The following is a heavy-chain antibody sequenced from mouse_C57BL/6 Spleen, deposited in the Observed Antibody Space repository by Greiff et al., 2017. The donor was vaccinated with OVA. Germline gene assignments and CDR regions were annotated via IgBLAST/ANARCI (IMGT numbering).Heavy chain of an antibody. V-gene: IGHV1-55*01. CDR1: GYTFTSYW. CDR3: ARFAYYSNFFDY. CDR2: IYPGSGST. Sequence: QVQLQQPGAELVKPGASVKMSCKASGYTFTSYWITWVKQRPGQGLEWIGDIYPGSGSTNYNEKLKSKATLTVDTSSSTAYMQLSSLTSEDSAVYYCARFAYYSNFFDYWGQGTTLTVSS. D-gene: IGHD2-5*01. J-gene: IGHJ2*01.